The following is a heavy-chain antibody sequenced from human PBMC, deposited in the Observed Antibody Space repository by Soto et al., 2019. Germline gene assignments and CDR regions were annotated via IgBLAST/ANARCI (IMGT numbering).Heavy chain of an antibody. CDR3: ARHNVQNGKLDY. Sequence: SETLSLTCTVSGGSISSYYWSWIRQPPGKGLEWIGYIYYSGSTNYNPSLKSRVTISVDTSKNQFSLKLSSVTAADTAVYYCARHNVQNGKLDYWGQGTLVKVSS. J-gene: IGHJ4*02. CDR1: GGSISSYY. V-gene: IGHV4-59*01. D-gene: IGHD1-1*01. CDR2: IYYSGST.